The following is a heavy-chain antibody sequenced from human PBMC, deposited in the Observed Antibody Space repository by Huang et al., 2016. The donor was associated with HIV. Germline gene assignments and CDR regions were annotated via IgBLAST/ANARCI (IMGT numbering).Heavy chain of an antibody. CDR1: GFTFSSYA. V-gene: IGHV3-23*01. J-gene: IGHJ4*02. Sequence: EVLLLESGGGLVQPGGSLRLSCVASGFTFSSYAMSWVRQGQGKGCEWVSGITDGINNRYYAHSVKGRFAVSRDDSTNTLYLQMNSLRAEDTAVYYCAKDADTSGYDVLGPFGSWGQGTLVTVSS. CDR2: ITDGINNR. CDR3: AKDADTSGYDVLGPFGS. D-gene: IGHD3-3*01.